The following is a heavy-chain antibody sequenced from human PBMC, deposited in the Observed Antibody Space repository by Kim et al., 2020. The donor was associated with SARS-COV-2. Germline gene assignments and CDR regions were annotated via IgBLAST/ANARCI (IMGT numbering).Heavy chain of an antibody. Sequence: SETLSLTCTVSGGSISSYYWSWIRQSPGKGLEWIGYIYYSGSTNYNPSLKSRVTISVDTSKNQFSLKLNSVTAADTAVYYCARDPTDTYDILTGYYGYGMDVWGQGTTVTVSS. CDR3: ARDPTDTYDILTGYYGYGMDV. CDR2: IYYSGST. J-gene: IGHJ6*02. D-gene: IGHD3-9*01. CDR1: GGSISSYY. V-gene: IGHV4-59*13.